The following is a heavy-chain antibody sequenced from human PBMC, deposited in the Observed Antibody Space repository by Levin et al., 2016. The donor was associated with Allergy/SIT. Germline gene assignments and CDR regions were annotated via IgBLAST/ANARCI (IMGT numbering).Heavy chain of an antibody. CDR2: ISGSGGST. CDR3: AKDLNSSGWPDGAFDI. Sequence: GGSLRLSCAASGFTFSSYAMSWVRQAPGKGLEWVSAISGSGGSTYYADSVKGRFTISRDNSKNTLYLQMNSLRAEDTAVYYCAKDLNSSGWPDGAFDIWGQGTMVTVSS. V-gene: IGHV3-23*01. D-gene: IGHD6-19*01. J-gene: IGHJ3*02. CDR1: GFTFSSYA.